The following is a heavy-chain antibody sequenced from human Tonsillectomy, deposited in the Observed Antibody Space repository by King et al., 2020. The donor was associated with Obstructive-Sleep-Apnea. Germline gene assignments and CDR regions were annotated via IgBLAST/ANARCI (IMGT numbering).Heavy chain of an antibody. D-gene: IGHD6-13*01. CDR3: AKGPAQQLVPNYFDY. CDR1: GFTFSSIA. V-gene: IGHV3-23*04. CDR2: ISGSGGST. Sequence: EVQLVESGGGLVQPGGSLRLSCAASGFTFSSIAMSWVRQAPGKGLVWVSTISGSGGSTYYADSVKGRFTISRDNSKNTLFLQMNSLRAEDTAIYYCAKGPAQQLVPNYFDYWGQGTLVTVSS. J-gene: IGHJ4*02.